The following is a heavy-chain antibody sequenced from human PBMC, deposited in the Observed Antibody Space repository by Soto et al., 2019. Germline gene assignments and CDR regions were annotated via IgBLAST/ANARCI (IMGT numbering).Heavy chain of an antibody. CDR1: GGSFSGYY. CDR2: INHSGST. Sequence: SETLSLTCAVYGGSFSGYYLSWIRQPPGKGLEWIGEINHSGSTNYNPSLKSRVTISVDTSKNQFSLQLNSVTPEDTAVYYCGRGFLKVGMDVWGQGTTVTVSS. CDR3: GRGFLKVGMDV. J-gene: IGHJ6*02. V-gene: IGHV4-34*01.